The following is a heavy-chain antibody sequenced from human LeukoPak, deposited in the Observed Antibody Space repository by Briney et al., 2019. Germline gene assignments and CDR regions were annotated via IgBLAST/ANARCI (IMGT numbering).Heavy chain of an antibody. CDR1: GGSISSYY. CDR2: IYCSGST. Sequence: PSETLSLTCTVSGGSISSYYWSWIRQPPGKGPEWIGYIYCSGSTNYNPSLKSRVTISVDTSKNQFSLKLSSVTAADTAVYYCAREYYYDSSGYYSHAFDIWGQGTMVTVSS. CDR3: AREYYYDSSGYYSHAFDI. J-gene: IGHJ3*02. V-gene: IGHV4-59*01. D-gene: IGHD3-22*01.